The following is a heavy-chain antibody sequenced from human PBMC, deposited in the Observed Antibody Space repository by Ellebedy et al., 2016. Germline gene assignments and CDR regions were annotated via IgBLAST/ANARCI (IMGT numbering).Heavy chain of an antibody. V-gene: IGHV3-15*01. D-gene: IGHD1-26*01. CDR2: IKSKTDGGTI. CDR1: GFTFSNAW. Sequence: GGSLRLSXAASGFTFSNAWMSWVRQAPGKGLEWVGRIKSKTDGGTIDYAAPVKTRFTISRDDSRDTLYLQMNSLKTEDTAVYYCTTLSSVVGGTSYWGQGKLVTVSS. CDR3: TTLSSVVGGTSY. J-gene: IGHJ4*02.